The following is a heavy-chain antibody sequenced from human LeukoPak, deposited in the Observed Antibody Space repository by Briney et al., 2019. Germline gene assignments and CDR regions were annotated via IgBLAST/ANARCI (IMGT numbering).Heavy chain of an antibody. CDR3: ARDSRPRLGYFDY. CDR2: IYYTGST. D-gene: IGHD3-16*01. CDR1: GDSIRSDY. Sequence: SETLSLTCTVSGDSIRSDYWSCIRQPPGKGLEWIGRIYYTGSTNYNPSLRSRVTISVDTSKNQFSLKLSSVTAADTAIYYCARDSRPRLGYFDYWGQGTLVTVSS. V-gene: IGHV4-59*01. J-gene: IGHJ4*02.